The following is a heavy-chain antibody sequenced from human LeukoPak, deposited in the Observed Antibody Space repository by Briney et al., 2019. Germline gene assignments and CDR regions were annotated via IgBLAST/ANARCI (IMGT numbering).Heavy chain of an antibody. CDR2: ISAYNGNT. J-gene: IGHJ3*02. CDR1: GYTFTSYG. V-gene: IGHV1-18*01. D-gene: IGHD1-26*01. CDR3: ASRDMGSWELPRDAFDI. Sequence: ASVKVSCKASGYTFTSYGISWVRQAPGQGLEWMGWISAYNGNTNYAQKFQDRVTITRDTSATTAYMELSSLRSEDTAVYYCASRDMGSWELPRDAFDIWGQGTMVTVSS.